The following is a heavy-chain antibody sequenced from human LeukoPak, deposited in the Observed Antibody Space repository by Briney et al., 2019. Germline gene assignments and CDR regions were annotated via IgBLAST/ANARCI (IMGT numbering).Heavy chain of an antibody. J-gene: IGHJ4*02. CDR3: AGGGGYYYGSETYY. Sequence: GGSLRLSCAASGFTFSSYAMHWVRQAPGKGLEWVAVISYDGSNKYYADSVKGRFTISRDNSKNTLYLQMNSLRAEDTAVYYCAGGGGYYYGSETYYWGQGTLVTVSS. CDR1: GFTFSSYA. V-gene: IGHV3-30*04. CDR2: ISYDGSNK. D-gene: IGHD3-10*01.